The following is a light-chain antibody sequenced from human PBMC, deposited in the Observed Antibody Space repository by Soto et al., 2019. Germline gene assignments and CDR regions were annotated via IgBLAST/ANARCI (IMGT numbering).Light chain of an antibody. Sequence: DIQMTQSPSSLSASVGERVTITCRASQSISSYLNWYQQKPGTAPKLLIYAASSLQSGVPSRFSGSGSGTDFTLPISSLQPEDFATYHCQQSYSTPYTFGQGTKLEIK. CDR3: QQSYSTPYT. CDR1: QSISSY. CDR2: AAS. V-gene: IGKV1-39*01. J-gene: IGKJ2*01.